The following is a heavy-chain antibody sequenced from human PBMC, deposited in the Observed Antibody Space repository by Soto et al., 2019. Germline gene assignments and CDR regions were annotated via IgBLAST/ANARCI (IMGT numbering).Heavy chain of an antibody. V-gene: IGHV1-18*01. Sequence: QVQLVQSGAEVKKPGASVKVSCKASGYTFTSYGISWVRQAPGQGLEWMGWISAYNGNTNYVQKLQGRVTMTTDTSTSTAYMELRSLRSDDTAVYYCARHKKDIVVVVAATPNWFDPWGQGTLVTVSS. D-gene: IGHD2-15*01. J-gene: IGHJ5*02. CDR2: ISAYNGNT. CDR3: ARHKKDIVVVVAATPNWFDP. CDR1: GYTFTSYG.